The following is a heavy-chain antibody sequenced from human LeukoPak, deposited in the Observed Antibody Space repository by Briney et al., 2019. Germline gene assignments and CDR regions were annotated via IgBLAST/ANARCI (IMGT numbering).Heavy chain of an antibody. J-gene: IGHJ4*02. D-gene: IGHD3-10*01. CDR2: MNPNSGNT. CDR1: GYTFTSYD. Sequence: ASVKVSCKASGYTFTSYDISWVRQATGQGLEWMGWMNPNSGNTGYAQKFQGRVTMTRNTSISTAYMELSSLRSEDTAVYYCARGLVRGVHYYFDYWGQGTLVTVSS. V-gene: IGHV1-8*01. CDR3: ARGLVRGVHYYFDY.